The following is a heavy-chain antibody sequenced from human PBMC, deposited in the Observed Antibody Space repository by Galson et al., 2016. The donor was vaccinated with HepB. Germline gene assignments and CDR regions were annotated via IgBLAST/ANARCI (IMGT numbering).Heavy chain of an antibody. D-gene: IGHD2-2*01. CDR1: GGSISSSTYY. J-gene: IGHJ5*02. CDR3: VRHSASSNSFDP. Sequence: SETLSLTCNVSGGSISSSTYYWGWVRQPPGKGLEWIATIYHSGSTYFNPSLESRVFISVDTSKNQFSLRVTSVAAADTAVYYCVRHSASSNSFDPWGHGTLVTVAS. V-gene: IGHV4-39*01. CDR2: IYHSGST.